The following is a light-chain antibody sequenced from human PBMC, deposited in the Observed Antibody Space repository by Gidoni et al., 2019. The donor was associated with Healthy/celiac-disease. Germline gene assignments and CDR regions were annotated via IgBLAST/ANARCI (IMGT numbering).Light chain of an antibody. CDR3: QKYNSAPWT. CDR2: AAS. CDR1: QGISNY. Sequence: DIQMTQSPSSLSASVGDRVTITCRASQGISNYLAWYQQKPGKVPKLLIYAASTLQSGVPARCSGSGSGSVFTLTISSLQPEDVATYYCQKYNSAPWTFXQXTRVEIK. V-gene: IGKV1-27*01. J-gene: IGKJ1*01.